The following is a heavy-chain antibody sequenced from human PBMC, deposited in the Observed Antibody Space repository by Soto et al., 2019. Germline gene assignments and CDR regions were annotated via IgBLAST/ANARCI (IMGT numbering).Heavy chain of an antibody. J-gene: IGHJ6*02. Sequence: GGSVRLSCAASGFTFSSYDMHWVRQATGKGLEWVSAIGTAGDTYYPGSVKGRFTISRENAKNSLYLQMNSLRAGDTAVYYCARGRLPAAQSYYYGMDVWGPGTTVTVSS. D-gene: IGHD2-2*01. V-gene: IGHV3-13*01. CDR3: ARGRLPAAQSYYYGMDV. CDR1: GFTFSSYD. CDR2: IGTAGDT.